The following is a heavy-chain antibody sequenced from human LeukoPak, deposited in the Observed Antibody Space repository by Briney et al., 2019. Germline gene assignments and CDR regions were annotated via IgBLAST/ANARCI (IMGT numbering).Heavy chain of an antibody. Sequence: GGSLRLSCAAAGFTFSTFAMIWVRQPPGKGLEWVSSIFPSGGEIHYADSVKGRFTIFRDNSKSTLTLQMNSLRAEDTAIYYCATYRQVLLPFESWGQGTLVTVSS. J-gene: IGHJ4*02. CDR3: ATYRQVLLPFES. D-gene: IGHD2-8*02. CDR1: GFTFSTFA. V-gene: IGHV3-23*01. CDR2: IFPSGGEI.